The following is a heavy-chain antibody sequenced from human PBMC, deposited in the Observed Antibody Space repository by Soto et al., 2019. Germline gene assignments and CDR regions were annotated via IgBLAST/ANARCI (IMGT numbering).Heavy chain of an antibody. D-gene: IGHD6-13*01. Sequence: QVQLVESGGGVVQPGRSLRLSCAASGFTFSSYAMHWVRQAPGKGLEWVAVISYDGSNKYYADSVKGRFTISRDNSKNTLYLQMNSLRAEDTAVYYCARERQGIAAAEGNYYYYGMDVWGQGTTVTVSS. V-gene: IGHV3-30-3*01. CDR1: GFTFSSYA. CDR2: ISYDGSNK. CDR3: ARERQGIAAAEGNYYYYGMDV. J-gene: IGHJ6*02.